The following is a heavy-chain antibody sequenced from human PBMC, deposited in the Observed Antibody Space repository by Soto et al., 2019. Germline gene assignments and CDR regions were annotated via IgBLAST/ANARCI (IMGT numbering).Heavy chain of an antibody. CDR3: ARGRDQPPVGLYFDS. J-gene: IGHJ4*02. CDR2: IIPMFGTP. Sequence: QVQLVQSGAEVKKPGSSVKVSCKASGDAFTNYIFDWVRQAPGQGLEWMGGIIPMFGTPKYAQTFQDRVTISADVSAGTAYLELTSLRFDDTAVYYCARGRDQPPVGLYFDSWGEGTRVTVSS. V-gene: IGHV1-69*01. CDR1: GDAFTNYI. D-gene: IGHD1-26*01.